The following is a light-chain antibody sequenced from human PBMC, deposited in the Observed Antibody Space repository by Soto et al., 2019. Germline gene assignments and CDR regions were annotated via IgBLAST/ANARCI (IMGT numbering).Light chain of an antibody. J-gene: IGLJ3*02. Sequence: QTVVTQPPSASASLGASVTLTCTLSSGYSNYKVDWYQQRPGKGPRFVMRVGTGGNVGSKGDGIPDRFSVLGSGLNRYLTIKNIQEEDESDYHCGADHGSGSNFVRWVFGGGTKLTVL. CDR1: SGYSNYK. CDR3: GADHGSGSNFVRWV. V-gene: IGLV9-49*01. CDR2: VGTGGNVG.